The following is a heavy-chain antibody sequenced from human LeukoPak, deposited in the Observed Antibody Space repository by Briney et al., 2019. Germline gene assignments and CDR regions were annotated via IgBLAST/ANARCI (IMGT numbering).Heavy chain of an antibody. V-gene: IGHV3-7*01. D-gene: IGHD6-6*01. CDR1: GFTFSNYW. Sequence: AGGSLKLSCAASGFTFSNYWMTWVRQAPGKGLEWVANIKHDGSEDYYLDSVKGRFTISRDNAKSSMWLQMNSLRAEDTAVYYCARVARVLRGGLAARLHDYWGQGTLVTVSS. CDR3: ARVARVLRGGLAARLHDY. CDR2: IKHDGSED. J-gene: IGHJ4*02.